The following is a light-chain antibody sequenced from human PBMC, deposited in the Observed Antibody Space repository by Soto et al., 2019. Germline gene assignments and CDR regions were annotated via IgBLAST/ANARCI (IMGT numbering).Light chain of an antibody. CDR3: MQALQAPWT. CDR1: QSLLHTNGYKY. CDR2: MGS. V-gene: IGKV2-28*01. Sequence: EIVMTQSPLSLPVTPGEPASISCRSSQSLLHTNGYKYLDWYLQKPGQSPQLLIYMGSNRASGVPDRFSGSGSGTDFTLKITRVEAEDVGVYYCMQALQAPWTFGQGTKVDIK. J-gene: IGKJ1*01.